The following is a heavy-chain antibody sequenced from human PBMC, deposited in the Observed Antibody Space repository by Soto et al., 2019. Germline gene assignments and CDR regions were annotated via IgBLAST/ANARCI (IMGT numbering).Heavy chain of an antibody. Sequence: QVQLVESGGGVVQPGRSLRLSCAASGFTFSNYGMHWVRQAPGKGLEWVSVTSYDGTNKWYADSVKGRFTISRDNSKNTLYLQMNSLRAEDTAVYYCAKERSSAYYLMNCFDYWGQGTLVTVSS. J-gene: IGHJ4*02. CDR3: AKERSSAYYLMNCFDY. D-gene: IGHD3-22*01. V-gene: IGHV3-30*18. CDR2: TSYDGTNK. CDR1: GFTFSNYG.